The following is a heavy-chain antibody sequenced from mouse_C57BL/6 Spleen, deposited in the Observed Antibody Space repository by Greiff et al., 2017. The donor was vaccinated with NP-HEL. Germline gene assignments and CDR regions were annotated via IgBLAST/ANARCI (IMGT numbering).Heavy chain of an antibody. CDR2: IDPSDSYT. Sequence: VQLQQPGAELVMPGASVKLSCKASGYTFTSYWMHWVKQRPGQGLEWIGEIDPSDSYTTYNQKFTGKSTLTVDKSSSTAYMQLSSLTSEDSAVYYCAKQITGDAMDYWGQGTSVTVSS. CDR1: GYTFTSYW. D-gene: IGHD1-3*01. CDR3: AKQITGDAMDY. J-gene: IGHJ4*01. V-gene: IGHV1-69*01.